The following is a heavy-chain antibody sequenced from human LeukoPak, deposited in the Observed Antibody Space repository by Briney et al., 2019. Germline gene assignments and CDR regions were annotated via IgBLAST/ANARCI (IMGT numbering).Heavy chain of an antibody. J-gene: IGHJ4*02. CDR2: IKSKIDGGTI. CDR1: GFTFSDAW. D-gene: IGHD2-15*01. Sequence: PGGSLRLSCEGSGFTFSDAWMTWVRQAPGKGLEWVGRIKSKIDGGTIDYAEPVKGRFTISRDDSRNTLYLQMSSLKTEDTAVYYCTSRRQDGWWGQGTLVTVS. CDR3: TSRRQDGW. V-gene: IGHV3-15*01.